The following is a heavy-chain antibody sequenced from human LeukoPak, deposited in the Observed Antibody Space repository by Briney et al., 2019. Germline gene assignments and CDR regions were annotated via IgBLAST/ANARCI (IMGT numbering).Heavy chain of an antibody. CDR3: TKFDYAAFEY. CDR2: VKSKTNGGTI. D-gene: IGHD4-17*01. Sequence: GGSLRLSCAASGFTFSSAWMSWVRQAPGKGLEWVGRVKSKTNGGTIDYAAPVKGRFTISRDDSKNTLYLQMNSLKTEDTAVYYCTKFDYAAFEYWGQGALVTVSS. V-gene: IGHV3-15*01. CDR1: GFTFSSAW. J-gene: IGHJ4*02.